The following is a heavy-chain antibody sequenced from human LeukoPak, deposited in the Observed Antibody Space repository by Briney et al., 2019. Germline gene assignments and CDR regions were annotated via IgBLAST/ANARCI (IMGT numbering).Heavy chain of an antibody. Sequence: PGGSLRLSCAASGFTFNNFAMSWVRQAPGKGLEWVSAISGSGGSTYYADSVKGRFTISRDNSKNTLYLQMNSLRAEDTAVYYCAKVSDSSGYYPFDYWGQGTLVTVSS. CDR2: ISGSGGST. V-gene: IGHV3-23*01. CDR3: AKVSDSSGYYPFDY. D-gene: IGHD3-22*01. J-gene: IGHJ4*02. CDR1: GFTFNNFA.